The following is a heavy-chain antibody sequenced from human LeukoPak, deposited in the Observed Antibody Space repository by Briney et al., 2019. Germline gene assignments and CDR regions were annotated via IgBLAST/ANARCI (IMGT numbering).Heavy chain of an antibody. CDR1: GFTLSDYY. J-gene: IGHJ6*02. V-gene: IGHV3-11*04. CDR3: AGWSGVRYFDWPRHGSLPMDV. D-gene: IGHD3-9*01. CDR2: ISSSGSPI. Sequence: GGSLRLSCAASGFTLSDYYMSWIRQAPGKGLEWVSYISSSGSPIYYADSVKGRFTISRDSAKNSLYLQMNSLRAEDTAVYYCAGWSGVRYFDWPRHGSLPMDVWGQGTTVTVSS.